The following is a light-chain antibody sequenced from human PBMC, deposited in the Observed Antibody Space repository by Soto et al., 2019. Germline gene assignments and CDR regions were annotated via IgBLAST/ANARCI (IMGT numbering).Light chain of an antibody. CDR1: QSINRH. Sequence: IVLTQSPATLSLSQGDRATLSCRPSQSINRHLAWYRQKPGQAPKLLIYDASNRHSGIPSRFSGSASETDFTLTISSLEPEDFAVYYCHQYYSAPRTFGQGTKVDIK. CDR3: HQYYSAPRT. CDR2: DAS. V-gene: IGKV3-11*01. J-gene: IGKJ1*01.